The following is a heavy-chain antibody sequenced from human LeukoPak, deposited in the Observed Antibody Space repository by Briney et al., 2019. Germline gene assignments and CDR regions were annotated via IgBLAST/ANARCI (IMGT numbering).Heavy chain of an antibody. CDR3: ARDAGYCSDGVCYRTRFDS. J-gene: IGHJ4*02. CDR2: INQDGSQK. D-gene: IGHD2-15*01. Sequence: GGSLRLSCAASGFTFSSYWMSWVRQAPGKGLEWVANINQDGSQKYHVDSVKGRFTISRDNAKKSLYLQMNSLRAEDTATYYCARDAGYCSDGVCYRTRFDSWGQGALVTVSS. V-gene: IGHV3-7*01. CDR1: GFTFSSYW.